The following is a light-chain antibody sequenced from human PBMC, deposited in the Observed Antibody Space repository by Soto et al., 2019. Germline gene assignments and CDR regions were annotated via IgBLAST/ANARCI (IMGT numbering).Light chain of an antibody. CDR1: QSVSSRY. V-gene: IGKV3-20*01. Sequence: EIVLTQSPGTLSLSPGERATLSCRASQSVSSRYLAWYQQKPGQAPRLLIYAASSRATGIPDRFSGSGSGTEFTLTISSLQSEDVSVYFCQHYNFWPHTFGQGTKLEIK. CDR2: AAS. CDR3: QHYNFWPHT. J-gene: IGKJ2*01.